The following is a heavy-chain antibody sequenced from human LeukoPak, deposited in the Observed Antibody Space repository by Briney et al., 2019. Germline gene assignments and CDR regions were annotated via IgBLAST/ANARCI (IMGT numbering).Heavy chain of an antibody. CDR2: IYNSEST. CDR3: ATISSYYYDGSGYYWPHYYYYYMDV. V-gene: IGHV4-4*07. J-gene: IGHJ6*03. Sequence: SETLSLTCTASGGSISSYYWSWIRQPAGKGLEWIGRIYNSESTNYNPSLKSRVTISVDTSKNQFSLKLSSVTAADTAVYYCATISSYYYDGSGYYWPHYYYYYMDVWGKGTTVTISS. D-gene: IGHD3-22*01. CDR1: GGSISSYY.